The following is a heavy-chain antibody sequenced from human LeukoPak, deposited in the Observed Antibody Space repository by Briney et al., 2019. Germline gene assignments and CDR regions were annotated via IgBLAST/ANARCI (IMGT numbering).Heavy chain of an antibody. CDR2: IKQDGGEK. D-gene: IGHD3-22*01. CDR3: ARVDDSSGYYFYLGSYNWFDP. Sequence: GGSLRLSCAASGFTFSSYWMSWVRQAPGKGLEWVANIKQDGGEKYYVDSVKGRFTISRDNAKNSLYLQMNSLRAEDTAVYYCARVDDSSGYYFYLGSYNWFDPWGQGTLVTFSS. CDR1: GFTFSSYW. V-gene: IGHV3-7*01. J-gene: IGHJ5*02.